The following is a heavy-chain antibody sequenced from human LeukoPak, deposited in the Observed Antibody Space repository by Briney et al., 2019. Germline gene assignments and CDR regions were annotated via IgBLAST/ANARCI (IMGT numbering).Heavy chain of an antibody. D-gene: IGHD1-1*01. Sequence: PSETLSLTCAVYGGSFSGYYWSWIRQPPGKGLEWIGEINHSGSTNYNPSLKSRVTISVDTSKNQFSLKLSSVTAADTAVYYCARDRTGTTSDYYYYYGMDVWGQGTTVTVSS. J-gene: IGHJ6*02. CDR3: ARDRTGTTSDYYYYYGMDV. V-gene: IGHV4-34*01. CDR1: GGSFSGYY. CDR2: INHSGST.